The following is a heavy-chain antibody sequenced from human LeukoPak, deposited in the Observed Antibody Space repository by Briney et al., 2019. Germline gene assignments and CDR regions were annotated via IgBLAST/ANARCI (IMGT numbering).Heavy chain of an antibody. CDR2: IYDSGST. CDR1: GGTISSYF. CDR3: AREAYCGGDCYSGFDY. Sequence: SSETLSLTCTVSGGTISSYFWSWIQQPPGKGLEWIGYIYDSGSTNYNPSLKSRVTISVDTSKNRFSLKLSSVTAADTAVYYCAREAYCGGDCYSGFDYWGQGTLVTVSS. V-gene: IGHV4-59*01. J-gene: IGHJ4*02. D-gene: IGHD2-21*02.